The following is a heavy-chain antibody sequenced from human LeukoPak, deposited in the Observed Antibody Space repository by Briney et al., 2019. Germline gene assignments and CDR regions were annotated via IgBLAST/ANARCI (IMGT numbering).Heavy chain of an antibody. V-gene: IGHV4-59*01. CDR3: AGVSGYENFDY. CDR1: GGSISSYY. J-gene: IGHJ4*02. CDR2: IYYSGST. Sequence: SETLSLTCTVSGGSISSYYWSWIRQPPGRGLEWIGYIYYSGSTNYNPSLKSRVTISVDTSKNQFSLKLSSVTAADTAVYYCAGVSGYENFDYWGQGTLVTVSS. D-gene: IGHD5-12*01.